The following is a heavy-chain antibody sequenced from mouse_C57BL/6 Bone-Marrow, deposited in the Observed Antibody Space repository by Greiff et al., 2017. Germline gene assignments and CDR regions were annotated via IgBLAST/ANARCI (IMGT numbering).Heavy chain of an antibody. CDR3: TKTGTGGFDY. D-gene: IGHD4-1*01. V-gene: IGHV1-15*01. CDR1: GYTFTDSE. CDR2: IDPETGGT. J-gene: IGHJ2*01. Sequence: VQLQQSGAELVKPGASVTLSCKASGYTFTDSEMHWVKQTPVHGLEWIGAIDPETGGTASNQKFKGKAILTAAKSSSTAFLELRSLTSEDSAVYCCTKTGTGGFDYWGQGTTLTVSS.